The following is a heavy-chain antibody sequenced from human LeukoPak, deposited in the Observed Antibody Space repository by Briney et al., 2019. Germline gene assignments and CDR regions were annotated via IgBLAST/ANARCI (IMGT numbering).Heavy chain of an antibody. CDR2: IRSKAYGGTT. Sequence: GGSLRLSCTASGFTFGDYAMSWVRQAPGKGLEWVGFIRSKAYGGTTEYAASVKGRFTISRDDSKSIAYLQMNSLKTEDTAVYYCTRDHAGLDYWGQGTLVTVSS. CDR3: TRDHAGLDY. V-gene: IGHV3-49*04. CDR1: GFTFGDYA. J-gene: IGHJ4*02.